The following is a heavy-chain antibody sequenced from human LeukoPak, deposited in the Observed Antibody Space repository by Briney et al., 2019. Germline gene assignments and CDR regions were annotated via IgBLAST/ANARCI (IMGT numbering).Heavy chain of an antibody. J-gene: IGHJ4*02. V-gene: IGHV3-33*06. CDR2: IWYDGSNK. Sequence: GGSLRLSCAASGFTFSSYGMHWVRQAPGKGLEWVAAIWYDGSNKYYADSVKGRFTISRDNSKNTLYLQMNSLRAEDTAVYYCAKGGIVEPYWGQGTLVTVSS. CDR1: GFTFSSYG. D-gene: IGHD1-26*01. CDR3: AKGGIVEPY.